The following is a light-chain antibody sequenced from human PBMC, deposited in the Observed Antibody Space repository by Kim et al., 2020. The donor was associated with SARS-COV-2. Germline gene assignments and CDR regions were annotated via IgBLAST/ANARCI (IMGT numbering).Light chain of an antibody. CDR3: QQYFSTPQT. CDR1: QSLLYDSNNRNF. V-gene: IGKV4-1*01. Sequence: DIVMTQSPASLTVSLGERATINCKSSQSLLYDSNNRNFLAWYQQKAGQPPKLLIYWASTRESGVPDRFSGSGSGTDFTLTISRLQAEDVAVYYCQQYFSTPQTFGPGTKLEI. J-gene: IGKJ2*01. CDR2: WAS.